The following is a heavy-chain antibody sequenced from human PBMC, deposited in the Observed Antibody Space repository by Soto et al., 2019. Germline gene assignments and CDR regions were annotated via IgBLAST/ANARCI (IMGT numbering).Heavy chain of an antibody. D-gene: IGHD3-22*01. J-gene: IGHJ4*02. Sequence: QVQLQESGPGLVKPSQTLSLTCTVSGGSISSGGYYCNWIRQHPGKGLEWIGYIYCSGSTCYNPSLKSRVTISVDTSKNQFSLKLTSVTAAATAVYYCARDSSGYYHFDSWGQGTLVTISS. CDR3: ARDSSGYYHFDS. CDR1: GGSISSGGYY. V-gene: IGHV4-31*03. CDR2: IYCSGST.